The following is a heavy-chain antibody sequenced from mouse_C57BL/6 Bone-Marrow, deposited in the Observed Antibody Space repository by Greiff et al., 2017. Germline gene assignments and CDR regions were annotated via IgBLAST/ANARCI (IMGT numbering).Heavy chain of an antibody. CDR3: AGGGYYGYYGSPTDFDY. CDR1: GYTFTSYG. CDR2: IYPRSGNT. D-gene: IGHD2-3*01. V-gene: IGHV1-81*01. J-gene: IGHJ2*01. Sequence: VQLQQSGAELARPGASVKLSCKASGYTFTSYGISWVKQRTGQGLEWIGEIYPRSGNTYYNEKFKGKATLTADKSSSTAYMELRSLTSEASAVYFCAGGGYYGYYGSPTDFDYWGQGTTLTVSA.